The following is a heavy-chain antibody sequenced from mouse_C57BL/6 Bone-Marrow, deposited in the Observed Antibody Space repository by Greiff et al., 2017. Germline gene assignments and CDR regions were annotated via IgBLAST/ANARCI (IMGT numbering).Heavy chain of an antibody. CDR2: IDPSDSYT. V-gene: IGHV1-69*01. J-gene: IGHJ4*01. Sequence: QVQLQQPGAELVMPGASVKLSCKASGYTFTSYWMHWVKQRPGQGLEWIGEIDPSDSYTNYNQKFKGKATLTVDKSSSTAYMQLSSLTSEDSAVDDCARDYGSAYGAIDCWGKGTTVTVSS. D-gene: IGHD2-4*01. CDR3: ARDYGSAYGAIDC. CDR1: GYTFTSYW.